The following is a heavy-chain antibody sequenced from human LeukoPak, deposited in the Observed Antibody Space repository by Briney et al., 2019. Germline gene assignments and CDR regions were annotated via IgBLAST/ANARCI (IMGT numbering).Heavy chain of an antibody. V-gene: IGHV1-58*02. J-gene: IGHJ5*02. CDR2: IVVGSGNT. CDR3: AALYSNYVP. Sequence: GASVKVSCKASGFTFTSSVMQWVRQARGQRLEWIGWIVVGSGNTNYAQKFQERVTITRDMSTSTAYMELSSLRSKDTAVYYCAALYSNYVPWGQGTLVTVSS. D-gene: IGHD4-11*01. CDR1: GFTFTSSV.